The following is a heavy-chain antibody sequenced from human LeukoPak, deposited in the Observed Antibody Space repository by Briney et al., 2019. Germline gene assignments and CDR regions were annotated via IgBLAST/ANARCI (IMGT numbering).Heavy chain of an antibody. CDR2: INHSGST. J-gene: IGHJ4*02. CDR1: GGSFRGYY. D-gene: IGHD1-7*01. CDR3: ARRATSGNYQMLHFDS. Sequence: SETLSLTCAVYGGSFRGYYWSWIRQPPGKGLEWIGEINHSGSTNYNPSLKSRVTLSVDTSKNQFSLKLSSVTAADTAIYYCARRATSGNYQMLHFDSWGQGILVTVSS. V-gene: IGHV4-34*01.